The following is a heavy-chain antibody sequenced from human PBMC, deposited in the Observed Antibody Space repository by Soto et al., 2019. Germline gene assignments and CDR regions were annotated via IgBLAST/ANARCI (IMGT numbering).Heavy chain of an antibody. CDR2: ISWNSGII. CDR3: AKDRKPKPHYYFDY. CDR1: GFTFDDYA. J-gene: IGHJ4*02. V-gene: IGHV3-9*01. Sequence: GGSLRLSCAASGFTFDDYAMHWVRQAPGKSLEWVSGISWNSGIIGYADSVKGRFTISRDNAKNSLYLQMNSLRAEDTALYYCAKDRKPKPHYYFDYWGQGTLVTVSS.